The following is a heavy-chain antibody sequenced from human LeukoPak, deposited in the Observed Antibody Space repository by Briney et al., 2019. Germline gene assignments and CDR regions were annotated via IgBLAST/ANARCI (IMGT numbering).Heavy chain of an antibody. CDR2: IKTDGSEK. J-gene: IGHJ6*02. D-gene: IGHD6-19*01. V-gene: IGHV3-7*03. CDR1: GFTFSSYW. CDR3: ARDPLRYSSGWYDYYYGMDV. Sequence: GGSLRLSCEASGFTFSSYWMSWVRQAPGKGLEWVANIKTDGSEKYYVDSVKGRFTISRDNAKNSLYLQMNSLRAEDTAVYYCARDPLRYSSGWYDYYYGMDVWGQGTTVTVSS.